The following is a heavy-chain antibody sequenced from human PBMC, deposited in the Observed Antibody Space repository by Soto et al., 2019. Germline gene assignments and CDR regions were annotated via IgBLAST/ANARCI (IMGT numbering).Heavy chain of an antibody. V-gene: IGHV4-34*01. CDR3: ARRVLRFLEWLPYPYFDY. CDR1: CGSFSGYY. Sequence: SETLSLTCAVYCGSFSGYYWSWIRQPPGKGLEWIGEINHSGSTNYNPSLKSRVTISVDTSKNQFSLKLSSVTAADTAVYYCARRVLRFLEWLPYPYFDYWGQGTLVTVSS. CDR2: INHSGST. J-gene: IGHJ4*02. D-gene: IGHD3-3*01.